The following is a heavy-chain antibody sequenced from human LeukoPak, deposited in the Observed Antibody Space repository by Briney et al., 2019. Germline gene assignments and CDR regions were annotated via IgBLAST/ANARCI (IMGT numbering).Heavy chain of an antibody. D-gene: IGHD3-10*01. CDR1: GFTFSSYG. Sequence: PGRSLRLSCAASGFTFSSYGMHWVRQAPGKGLEWVAVIWYDGSNKYYADSVTGRFTISRDNSKNTLYLQMNSLRAEDTAVYYCARVLSYYLYWYFDLWGRGTLVTVSS. CDR2: IWYDGSNK. CDR3: ARVLSYYLYWYFDL. J-gene: IGHJ2*01. V-gene: IGHV3-33*01.